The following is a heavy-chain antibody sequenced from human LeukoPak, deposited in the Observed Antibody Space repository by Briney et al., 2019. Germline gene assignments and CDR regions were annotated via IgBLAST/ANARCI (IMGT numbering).Heavy chain of an antibody. Sequence: GGSLRLSCAASGFTFTSYAMSWVRQAPGKGLEWVSSTSDSGGSTYYADSVKGRFTISRDNSKNTLYLQMNSLRAEDTAVYYCAKDGRPFQPLDPYFDYWGQGTLVTVSS. CDR1: GFTFTSYA. CDR2: TSDSGGST. V-gene: IGHV3-23*01. D-gene: IGHD1-1*01. CDR3: AKDGRPFQPLDPYFDY. J-gene: IGHJ4*02.